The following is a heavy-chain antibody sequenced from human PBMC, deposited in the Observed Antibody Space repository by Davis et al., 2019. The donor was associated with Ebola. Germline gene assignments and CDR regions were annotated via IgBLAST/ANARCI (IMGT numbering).Heavy chain of an antibody. V-gene: IGHV3-23*01. CDR1: GFTFSSYA. Sequence: GGSLRLSCAASGFTFSSYAMNWVRQAPGKGLEWVSGISGSGGGTYYADSVKGRFTISRDNSKNSLYLQMNSLRAEDTAVYYCARTPRQYYYDSSGYPPLYYYYYYGMDVWGKGTTVTVSS. CDR3: ARTPRQYYYDSSGYPPLYYYYYYGMDV. D-gene: IGHD3-22*01. J-gene: IGHJ6*04. CDR2: ISGSGGGT.